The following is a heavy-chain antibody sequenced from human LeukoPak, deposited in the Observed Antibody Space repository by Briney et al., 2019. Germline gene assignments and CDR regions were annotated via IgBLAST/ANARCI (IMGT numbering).Heavy chain of an antibody. V-gene: IGHV1-2*02. CDR2: INPNSGDT. J-gene: IGHJ5*02. D-gene: IGHD2-8*02. CDR1: GYTFTGYY. CDR3: ARGTLVATDLWFDP. Sequence: ASVKVSCKASGYTFTGYYMHWVRQAPGQGLEWMGWINPNSGDTNYAQKFQGRVTMTRDTSISTAYMELSRLRSDDTAVYYCARGTLVATDLWFDPWGQGTLVTVSS.